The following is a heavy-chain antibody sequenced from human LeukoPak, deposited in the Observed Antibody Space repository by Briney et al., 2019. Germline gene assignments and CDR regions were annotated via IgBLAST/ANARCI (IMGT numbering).Heavy chain of an antibody. D-gene: IGHD3-22*01. CDR3: ARGDYYDSSGYSDASLFDY. V-gene: IGHV1-18*01. CDR2: ITTYNGNT. Sequence: ASVTVSCKASGYTFTSYGISWVRQAPGQGLEWMGWITTYNGNTNYAQNLQGRVTMTTDTSTSTAYMELRSLRSDDTAVYYCARGDYYDSSGYSDASLFDYWGQGTLVTVSS. CDR1: GYTFTSYG. J-gene: IGHJ4*02.